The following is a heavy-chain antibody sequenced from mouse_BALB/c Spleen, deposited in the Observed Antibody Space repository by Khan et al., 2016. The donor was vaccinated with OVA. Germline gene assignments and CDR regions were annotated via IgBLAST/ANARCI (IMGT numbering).Heavy chain of an antibody. CDR2: ISFSGST. CDR1: GYSITTNYA. D-gene: IGHD1-1*01. J-gene: IGHJ4*01. CDR3: ARKNYYGYAVDY. V-gene: IGHV3-2*02. Sequence: QLEESGPGLVKPSQSLSLTCTVTGYSITTNYAWDWIRQFPGNKLEWMGYISFSGSTSYNPSLKSRISITRDTSKNHFFLQLNSVTTEDTATYYWARKNYYGYAVDYWGQGTSVTVSS.